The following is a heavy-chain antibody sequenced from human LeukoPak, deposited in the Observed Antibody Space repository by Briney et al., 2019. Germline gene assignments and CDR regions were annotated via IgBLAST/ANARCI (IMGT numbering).Heavy chain of an antibody. D-gene: IGHD6-13*01. Sequence: GGSLRLSCAASGFTFSSYEMNWVRQGPGKGLEWVSYISAGSNYIDYIGSVKGRFTISRDNAKNSAYLQMNSLRAEDTAVYYCAAAGAAGDQPHFWGQGSLVTVSS. CDR1: GFTFSSYE. CDR2: ISAGSNYI. J-gene: IGHJ4*02. CDR3: AAAGAAGDQPHF. V-gene: IGHV3-21*05.